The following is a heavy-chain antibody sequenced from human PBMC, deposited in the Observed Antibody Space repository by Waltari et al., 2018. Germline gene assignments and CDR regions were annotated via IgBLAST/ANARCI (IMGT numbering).Heavy chain of an antibody. V-gene: IGHV3-21*02. CDR3: ASVDSSAFSRSFDS. CDR2: ISSSSTYI. D-gene: IGHD3-22*01. J-gene: IGHJ4*02. Sequence: QLVESGGGLVKPGGSLRLSCAASGFAFRRYHMNWVRQAPGKGLEWVSSISSSSTYIYYADSVKGRFTVSRDNAKNALFLQMRSLRVEDTAVYYCASVDSSAFSRSFDSWGLGTLVTVSS. CDR1: GFAFRRYH.